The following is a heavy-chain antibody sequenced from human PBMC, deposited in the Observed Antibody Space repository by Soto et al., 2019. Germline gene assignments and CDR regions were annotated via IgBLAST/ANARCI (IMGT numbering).Heavy chain of an antibody. J-gene: IGHJ4*02. V-gene: IGHV4-30-4*01. Sequence: LQLQSDRWTVAWDSVGSVGCHWALLRRPPGKGLEWIGYIYNGGSTYYSPSLESRMHMSLDATRNHYSLRLTSVTAADTAVYFCARAPVGLDTISYFDYWGQGKLVTVSS. CDR1: WDSVGSVGCH. D-gene: IGHD3-3*01. CDR3: ARAPVGLDTISYFDY. CDR2: IYNGGST.